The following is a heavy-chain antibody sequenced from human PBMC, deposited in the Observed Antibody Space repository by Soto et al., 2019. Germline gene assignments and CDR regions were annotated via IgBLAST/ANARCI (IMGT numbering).Heavy chain of an antibody. CDR2: IGTAGDT. CDR1: GFTFSSYD. J-gene: IGHJ4*02. D-gene: IGHD1-1*01. V-gene: IGHV3-13*04. CDR3: ARGRPGDGSIDY. Sequence: EVQLVESGGGLVQPGGSLRLSCAASGFTFSSYDMHWVRQATGKGLEWVSAIGTAGDTYYPGSVKGRFTLSRENAKNSLYLQMNSLRAGDTAVYYCARGRPGDGSIDYWGQGTLVTVSS.